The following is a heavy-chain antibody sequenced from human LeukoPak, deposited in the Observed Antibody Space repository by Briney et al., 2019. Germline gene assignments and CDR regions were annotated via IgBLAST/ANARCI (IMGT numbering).Heavy chain of an antibody. CDR3: ARDIDDVGALFDF. Sequence: SETLSLTCSISDDSINNDRYFWAWIRQPPGKGLEWIASIDYSGRTYYNPSLNSRLIISVDTAKRQFSLKLTSVTAADTALYFCARDIDDVGALFDFWGQGTLVTVSS. CDR2: IDYSGRT. J-gene: IGHJ4*02. CDR1: DDSINNDRYF. V-gene: IGHV4-39*07. D-gene: IGHD1-26*01.